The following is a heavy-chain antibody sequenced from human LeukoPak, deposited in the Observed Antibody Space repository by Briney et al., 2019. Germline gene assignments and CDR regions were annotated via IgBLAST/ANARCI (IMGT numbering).Heavy chain of an antibody. Sequence: ASVKVSCKASGYTFTDYYMHWVRQAPGQALEWMGWINPNSGGTNYAQKFQGRVTMTRDTSISTAYMELSRLRSDDTAVYYCARDGYYDILTGYRNWFDPWGQGTLVTVSS. J-gene: IGHJ5*02. D-gene: IGHD3-9*01. V-gene: IGHV1-2*02. CDR3: ARDGYYDILTGYRNWFDP. CDR1: GYTFTDYY. CDR2: INPNSGGT.